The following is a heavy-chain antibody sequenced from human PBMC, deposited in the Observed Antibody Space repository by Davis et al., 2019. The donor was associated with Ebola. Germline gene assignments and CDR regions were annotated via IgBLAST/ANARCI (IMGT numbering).Heavy chain of an antibody. Sequence: GGSLRLSCAASGFTFSSYSMNWVRQAPGKGLEWVSYISSSSSTIYYADSVKGRFTISRDNSKNTLYLQMNSLRAEDTAVYYCAKDPYDYVWGSQNYFDYWGQGTLVTVSS. CDR2: ISSSSSTI. V-gene: IGHV3-48*01. CDR1: GFTFSSYS. J-gene: IGHJ4*02. D-gene: IGHD3-16*01. CDR3: AKDPYDYVWGSQNYFDY.